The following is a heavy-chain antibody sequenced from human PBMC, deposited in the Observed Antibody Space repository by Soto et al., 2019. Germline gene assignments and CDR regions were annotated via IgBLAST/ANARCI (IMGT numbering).Heavy chain of an antibody. D-gene: IGHD2-2*01. CDR1: GFTFSSYA. J-gene: IGHJ4*02. CDR2: ISGGGGGT. CDR3: AKGVVVPGYCSITSCAFFDY. V-gene: IGHV3-23*01. Sequence: GGSLRLSCAASGFTFSSYAMSWVRQAPGKGLEWVSTISGGGGGTYYADSVKGRFTTSRDNSKNTLYLQMNSLRAEDTAVYYCAKGVVVPGYCSITSCAFFDYWGQGTLVTVSS.